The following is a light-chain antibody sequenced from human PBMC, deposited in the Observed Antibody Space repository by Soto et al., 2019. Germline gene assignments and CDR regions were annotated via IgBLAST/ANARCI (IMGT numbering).Light chain of an antibody. V-gene: IGKV3-11*01. CDR2: DAS. CDR1: QSVSSY. CDR3: QQRSNWPPIT. Sequence: EIVLTQSPCTLSWSPGERATLSCGTSQSVSSYLAWYQQKPGQAPRLLIYDASNRATGIPARFSGSGSGTDFTITISSLEPEDFAVYYCQQRSNWPPITFGQGTHWRL. J-gene: IGKJ5*01.